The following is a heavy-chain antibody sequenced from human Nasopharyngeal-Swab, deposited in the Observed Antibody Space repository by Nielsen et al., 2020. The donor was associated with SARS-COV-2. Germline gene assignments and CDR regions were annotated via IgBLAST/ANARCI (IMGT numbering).Heavy chain of an antibody. J-gene: IGHJ4*02. CDR3: ARDAPAHYGAFY. CDR2: IAHDASNE. Sequence: GGSLRLSCAASGFTFSSFGMRWVRQAPGKGLEWVAFIAHDASNEYYGDSVKGRFSISRDSSKNTLYLQMDSLRGEDTAVYYCARDAPAHYGAFYWGRGTRVTVSS. V-gene: IGHV3-30*03. CDR1: GFTFSSFG. D-gene: IGHD4-17*01.